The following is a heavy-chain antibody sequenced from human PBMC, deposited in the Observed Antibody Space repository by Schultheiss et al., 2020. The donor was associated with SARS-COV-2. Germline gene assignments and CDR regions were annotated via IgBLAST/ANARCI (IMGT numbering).Heavy chain of an antibody. Sequence: GGSLRLSCAASGFTFDDYAMHWVRQAPGEGLEWVSAISGSGGSTYYADSVKGRFTISRDNSKNTLYLQMNSLTPEDTAVYYCAAGTSTFDSWGQGTLVTVSS. CDR1: GFTFDDYA. V-gene: IGHV3-23*01. J-gene: IGHJ4*02. CDR2: ISGSGGST. D-gene: IGHD2/OR15-2a*01. CDR3: AAGTSTFDS.